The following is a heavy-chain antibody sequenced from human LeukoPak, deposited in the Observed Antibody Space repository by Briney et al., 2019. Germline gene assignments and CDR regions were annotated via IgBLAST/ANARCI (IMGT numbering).Heavy chain of an antibody. CDR2: ISQDGSGK. Sequence: PGGSLRLSCGASGFTFSNYWMSWVRQAPGKGLEWVINISQDGSGKNHADSVEGRFTISRDNAKNSLYLQMNSLSAEDTAVYYCAREGNSFDYWGQGTLVTVSS. J-gene: IGHJ4*02. CDR1: GFTFSNYW. D-gene: IGHD2/OR15-2a*01. V-gene: IGHV3-7*01. CDR3: AREGNSFDY.